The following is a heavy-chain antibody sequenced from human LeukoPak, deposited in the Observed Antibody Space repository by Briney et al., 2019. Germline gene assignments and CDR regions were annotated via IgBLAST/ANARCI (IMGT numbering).Heavy chain of an antibody. Sequence: GGSLRLSCAAAGFMFSNYVMYWVRPAPGKGLEWVSVVSASGFTTDYADSVKGRFTISRDNSKNTLYLQMNSLRAEDTAVYYCAKGGRGTYYADSWGQGTLVTVSS. CDR1: GFMFSNYV. D-gene: IGHD3-16*01. CDR2: VSASGFTT. CDR3: AKGGRGTYYADS. V-gene: IGHV3-23*01. J-gene: IGHJ4*02.